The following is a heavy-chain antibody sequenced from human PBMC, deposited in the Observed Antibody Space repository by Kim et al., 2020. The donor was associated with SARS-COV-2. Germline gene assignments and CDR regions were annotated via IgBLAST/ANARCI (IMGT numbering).Heavy chain of an antibody. J-gene: IGHJ6*02. V-gene: IGHV1-18*01. CDR2: ISAYNGNT. D-gene: IGHD3-9*01. CDR1: GYTFTSYG. CDR3: ARDDEYDILTGYINYYGMDV. Sequence: ASVKVSCKASGYTFTSYGISWVRQAPGQGLEWMGWISAYNGNTNYAQKLQGRVTMTTDTSTSTAYMELRSLRSDDTAVYYCARDDEYDILTGYINYYGMDVWGQGTTVTVSS.